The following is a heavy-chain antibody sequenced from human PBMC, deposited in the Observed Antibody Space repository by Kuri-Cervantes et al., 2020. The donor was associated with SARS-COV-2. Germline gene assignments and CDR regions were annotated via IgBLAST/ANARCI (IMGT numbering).Heavy chain of an antibody. D-gene: IGHD1-1*01. V-gene: IGHV3-48*03. CDR2: ISSTGSTI. Sequence: GESLKISCVASGFNFRTHEMNWVRQAPGKGLEWVSYISSTGSTIYYADSVKGRFTLSRDNAKNMLFLQMNSLRAEDTAVYYCVRDGDHWNFDYWGQGTLVTVSS. J-gene: IGHJ4*02. CDR1: GFNFRTHE. CDR3: VRDGDHWNFDY.